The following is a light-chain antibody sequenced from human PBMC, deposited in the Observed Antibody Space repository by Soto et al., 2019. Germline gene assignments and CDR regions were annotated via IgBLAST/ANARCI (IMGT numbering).Light chain of an antibody. V-gene: IGLV2-8*01. CDR2: EVT. J-gene: IGLJ1*01. CDR1: SSDIGGYNF. Sequence: QSALTQPPSSSGSPGQSVAISCTGTSSDIGGYNFVSWYQQHPGKAPKLMIYEVTKRPSGVPARFSGSKSVNTATLIVSGLHAEDEADYYCISHGGNHIPYVFGTATKVTVL. CDR3: ISHGGNHIPYV.